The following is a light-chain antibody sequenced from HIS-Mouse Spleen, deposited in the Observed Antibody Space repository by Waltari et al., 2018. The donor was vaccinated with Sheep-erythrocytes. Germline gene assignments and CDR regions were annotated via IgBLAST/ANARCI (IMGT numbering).Light chain of an antibody. CDR3: MQALQTPIFT. CDR2: LGS. V-gene: IGKV2-28*01. CDR1: QSLLHSNGYNY. Sequence: DIVMTQSPLSLHVTPGEPAYISCRSSQSLLHSNGYNYLDWYLQKPGQSPQLLIYLGSNRASGVPDRFSGSGSGTDFTLKISRVEAEDVGVYYCMQALQTPIFTFGPGTKVDIK. J-gene: IGKJ3*01.